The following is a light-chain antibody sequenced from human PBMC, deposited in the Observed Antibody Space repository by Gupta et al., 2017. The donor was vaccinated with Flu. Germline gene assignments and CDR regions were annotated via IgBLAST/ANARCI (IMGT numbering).Light chain of an antibody. CDR3: QQAGSSPWT. CDR2: GAS. Sequence: APLSLPPGERATLSCRASQSISSSFLAWYQQKPGQAPRLLIYGASSRATGIPDRFSGSGSGTDFTLTISRLEPEDFAVYYCQQAGSSPWTFGQGTQVEVK. J-gene: IGKJ1*01. V-gene: IGKV3-20*01. CDR1: QSISSSF.